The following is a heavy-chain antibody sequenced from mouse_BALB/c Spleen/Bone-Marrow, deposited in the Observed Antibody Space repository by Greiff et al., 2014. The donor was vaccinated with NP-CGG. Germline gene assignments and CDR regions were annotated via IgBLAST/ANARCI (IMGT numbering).Heavy chain of an antibody. CDR3: ARDYYGSLYAMDY. V-gene: IGHV2-9*02. D-gene: IGHD1-1*01. CDR1: GISLTSYG. J-gene: IGHJ4*01. CDR2: IWAGGST. Sequence: QVQLKESGPGLVAPSQSLSITCTVSGISLTSYGVHWVRQPPGKGLEWLGVIWAGGSTNYNSALMSRLSISKDNSKSQVFLKMNSLQTDDTAMYYCARDYYGSLYAMDYWGQGTSVTVSS.